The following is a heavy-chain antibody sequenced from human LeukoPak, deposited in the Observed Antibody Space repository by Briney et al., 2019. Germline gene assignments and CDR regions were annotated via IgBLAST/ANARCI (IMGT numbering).Heavy chain of an antibody. J-gene: IGHJ6*02. CDR1: GGSISTYY. CDR2: GYYSGIT. CDR3: ARGVHDHGDGMHLGRGYYYAMDV. D-gene: IGHD4-17*01. V-gene: IGHV4-59*01. Sequence: PSETLSLTCTVSGGSISTYYWSWVRQPPGKGLEYVGYGYYSGITNYNPSLKRRVTISVDTSQNQFSLKLNSVTAADTAIYYCARGVHDHGDGMHLGRGYYYAMDVWGQGTPVTVSS.